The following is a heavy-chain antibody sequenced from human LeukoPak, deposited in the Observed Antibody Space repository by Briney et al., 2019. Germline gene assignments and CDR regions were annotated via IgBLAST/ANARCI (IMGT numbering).Heavy chain of an antibody. CDR3: ATAWSY. Sequence: PGGSLRLSCVASQFTFKNYWMHWVRQAPGRGLEWLSYISPDGNTTTYADSVRGRFTISRDNAKNTLYLQMNSMRAEDTAVYFCATAWSYWGQGTLVTVSS. V-gene: IGHV3-74*03. J-gene: IGHJ4*02. D-gene: IGHD2-21*02. CDR2: ISPDGNTT. CDR1: QFTFKNYW.